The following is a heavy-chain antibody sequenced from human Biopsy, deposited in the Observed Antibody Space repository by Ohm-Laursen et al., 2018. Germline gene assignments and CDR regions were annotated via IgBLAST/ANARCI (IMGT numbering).Heavy chain of an antibody. CDR2: IYGGGSPV. CDR1: GFAFNLYE. J-gene: IGHJ3*01. V-gene: IGHV3-48*03. CDR3: ARLNSGTYDASDL. D-gene: IGHD1-26*01. Sequence: GSLRLSCAAFGFAFNLYEMNWVRQAPGKGMEWISYIYGGGSPVPYADSVKGRFTISRDNAQNSLYLHMNSLRAEDTAVYYCARLNSGTYDASDLWGQGTMVIVSS.